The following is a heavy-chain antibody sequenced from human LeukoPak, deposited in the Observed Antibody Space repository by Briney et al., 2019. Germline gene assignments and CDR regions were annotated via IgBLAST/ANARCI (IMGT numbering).Heavy chain of an antibody. V-gene: IGHV3-11*04. CDR3: ARGPHCTSTSCYTTGVFDI. Sequence: GGSLRLSCAASGFRFSDYYMTWIRQAPGKGLEWLSQITSGRTTKYADSVKGRFTISRDNAKKLLYLQMNSLRAEDTAVYYCARGPHCTSTSCYTTGVFDIWGQGTMVTVSS. CDR2: ITSGRTT. D-gene: IGHD2-2*02. CDR1: GFRFSDYY. J-gene: IGHJ3*02.